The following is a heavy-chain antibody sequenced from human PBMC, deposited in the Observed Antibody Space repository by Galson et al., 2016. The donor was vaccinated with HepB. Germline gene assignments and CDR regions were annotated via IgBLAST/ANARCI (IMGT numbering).Heavy chain of an antibody. CDR3: VRGYKSGWEGEFDY. J-gene: IGHJ4*01. CDR1: GFIFSDYG. D-gene: IGHD6-19*01. CDR2: ISSGSRRL. Sequence: SLRLSCAASGFIFSDYGMNWVRQAPGKGLEWISHISSGSRRLYYADSVKGRFTVSRENAKNSLSLQMNFLGDEDTAVYYCVRGYKSGWEGEFDYWGQGILVTVSS. V-gene: IGHV3-48*02.